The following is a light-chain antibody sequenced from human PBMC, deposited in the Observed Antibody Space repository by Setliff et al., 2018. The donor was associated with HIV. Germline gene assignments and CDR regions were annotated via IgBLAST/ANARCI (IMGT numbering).Light chain of an antibody. CDR1: SSDVGNYNL. J-gene: IGLJ1*01. V-gene: IGLV2-23*02. CDR3: CSYAGSSTYV. Sequence: QSVLTQPASVSGYPGQSITIPCTGTSSDVGNYNLVSWYQQHPGTAPKLIIYEVTKRPSGVSNRFSGSKSGNTASLTISGLQAEDESDYYCCSYAGSSTYVFGSGTKVTVL. CDR2: EVT.